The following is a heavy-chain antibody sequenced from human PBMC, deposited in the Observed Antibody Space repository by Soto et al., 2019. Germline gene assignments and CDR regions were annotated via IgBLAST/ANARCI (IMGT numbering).Heavy chain of an antibody. CDR2: IYYSGST. V-gene: IGHV4-30-4*01. D-gene: IGHD3-10*01. CDR3: ARGYYGSGSYSNYYYYGMDV. J-gene: IGHJ6*02. Sequence: SETLSLTCTVSGGSISSGDYYWSWIRQPPGKGLEWIGYIYYSGSTYYNPSLKSRVTISADTSKNQFSLKLSSVTAADTAVYYCARGYYGSGSYSNYYYYGMDVWGQGTTVTVSS. CDR1: GGSISSGDYY.